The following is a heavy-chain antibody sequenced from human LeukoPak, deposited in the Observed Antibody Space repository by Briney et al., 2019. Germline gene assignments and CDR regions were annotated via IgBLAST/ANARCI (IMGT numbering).Heavy chain of an antibody. CDR3: TRGRHYYDSSGYYPGYFDF. CDR2: MRSKAYGGTT. Sequence: PGGSLRLSCRASGFTFGDYAMSWFRQAPGKGLEWVGFMRSKAYGGTTEYAASVKDRFTISRDDSKSIAYLQMNSLKTEDTAVYYCTRGRHYYDSSGYYPGYFDFWGQGTLVTVSS. J-gene: IGHJ4*02. D-gene: IGHD3-22*01. V-gene: IGHV3-49*03. CDR1: GFTFGDYA.